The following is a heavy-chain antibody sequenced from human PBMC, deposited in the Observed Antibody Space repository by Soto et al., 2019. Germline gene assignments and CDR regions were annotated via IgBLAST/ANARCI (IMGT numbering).Heavy chain of an antibody. CDR2: INAGNGHN. J-gene: IGHJ6*03. Sequence: QVLLVQSGAEVKKPGASVTVSCKAAGYIFSTSAIHWVRQAPGQRPEWMGLINAGNGHNQDSPNFQGKVSFTRDVAASTACGELISLRYEAASVYYCVRGGQSHGAYRFYYFYMDVWAEGTTVSVSS. V-gene: IGHV1-3*01. CDR3: VRGGQSHGAYRFYYFYMDV. D-gene: IGHD1-26*01. CDR1: GYIFSTSA.